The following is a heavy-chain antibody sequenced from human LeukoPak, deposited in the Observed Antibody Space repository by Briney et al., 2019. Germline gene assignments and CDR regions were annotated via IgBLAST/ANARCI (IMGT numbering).Heavy chain of an antibody. CDR2: ISSRRTYI. J-gene: IGHJ4*02. Sequence: AVSLRLSCAASGFTFSSNSMNWLRQVPGTRLQWVSSISSRRTYISYGDSVKGRFTISRDTAKNSLYLQLSSLRAEDTAVYYCARVKYDYLWGPYDYWGQGTLVAVSS. CDR3: ARVKYDYLWGPYDY. D-gene: IGHD3-16*01. V-gene: IGHV3-21*01. CDR1: GFTFSSNS.